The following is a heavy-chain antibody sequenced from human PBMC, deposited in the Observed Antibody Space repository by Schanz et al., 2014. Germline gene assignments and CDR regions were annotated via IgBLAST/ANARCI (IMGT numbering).Heavy chain of an antibody. V-gene: IGHV3-33*01. D-gene: IGHD6-19*01. CDR1: GFTFSSYG. Sequence: QVQLVESGGGVVQPGRSLRLSCVASGFTFSSYGMHWVRQAPGKGLEWVAATRYDGNNKYYVDSVKGRFTISRDNSKNTLYLQVNSLSAEDTAVYYCVRDKKGFVAVAGRAPFDYWGQGTLVTVSS. J-gene: IGHJ4*02. CDR2: TRYDGNNK. CDR3: VRDKKGFVAVAGRAPFDY.